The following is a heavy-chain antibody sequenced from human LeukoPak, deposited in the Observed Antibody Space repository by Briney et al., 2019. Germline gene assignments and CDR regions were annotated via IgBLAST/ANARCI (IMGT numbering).Heavy chain of an antibody. Sequence: ASVKVSCKASGYTFTDYYMHWVRQAPGQGLEWMGWIKPDSGDTHYVQKFQGRVTMTRDTSITTAYMELRLSSDDTAVYYCARFDQDWGTFAYWGQGTVVTVSS. CDR3: ARFDQDWGTFAY. D-gene: IGHD3-16*01. J-gene: IGHJ4*02. V-gene: IGHV1-2*02. CDR1: GYTFTDYY. CDR2: IKPDSGDT.